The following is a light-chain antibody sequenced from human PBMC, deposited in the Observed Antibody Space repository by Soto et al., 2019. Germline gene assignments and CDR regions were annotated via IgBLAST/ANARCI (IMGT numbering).Light chain of an antibody. CDR2: GAS. Sequence: EIVLTQSPATLSSFPGDRVTLSCRASQSVSSNLAWYQQKPGQAPRLLIYGASSRATGIPDRFSGSGSGTDFTLTISRLEPEDFAVYFCQHYGSPVTFGGGTKVDIK. V-gene: IGKV3-20*01. CDR1: QSVSSN. CDR3: QHYGSPVT. J-gene: IGKJ4*01.